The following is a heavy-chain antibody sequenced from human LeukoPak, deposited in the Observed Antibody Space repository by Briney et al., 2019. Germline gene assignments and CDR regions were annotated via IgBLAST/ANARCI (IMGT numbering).Heavy chain of an antibody. CDR3: ARDIGWFGEYYFDY. J-gene: IGHJ4*02. CDR2: ISYDGSNK. D-gene: IGHD3-10*01. Sequence: PGGSLRLSCAASGFTFSSYAMHWVRQAPGKGLEWVAVISYDGSNKYYADSVKGRFAISRDNSKNTLYLQMNSLRAEDTAVYYCARDIGWFGEYYFDYWGQGTLVTVSS. CDR1: GFTFSSYA. V-gene: IGHV3-30*09.